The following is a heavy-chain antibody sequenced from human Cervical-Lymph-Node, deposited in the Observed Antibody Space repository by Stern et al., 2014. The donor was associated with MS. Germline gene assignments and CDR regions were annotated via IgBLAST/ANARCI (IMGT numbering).Heavy chain of an antibody. CDR3: ARPLGDCGGGTCYSDFDY. Sequence: DQLVESGGGVVQPGRSLRLSCAASGFMFSYYALHWVRQAPGKGLEWVAVISNDGRNKNYAESVKGRFTISRDNYKNTLYLQMNSLRPEDTAVYFCARPLGDCGGGTCYSDFDYWGQGTLVTVSS. CDR1: GFMFSYYA. CDR2: ISNDGRNK. D-gene: IGHD2-15*01. J-gene: IGHJ4*02. V-gene: IGHV3-30*04.